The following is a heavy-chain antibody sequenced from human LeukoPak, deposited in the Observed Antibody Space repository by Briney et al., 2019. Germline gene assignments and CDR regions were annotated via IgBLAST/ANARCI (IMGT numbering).Heavy chain of an antibody. CDR3: ARDGVGAAAGWVVGIFDY. J-gene: IGHJ4*02. CDR2: IYSGDTT. V-gene: IGHV3-53*01. D-gene: IGHD6-13*01. Sequence: GGSLRLSCVASGFTVSSNYMSWVRQAPGKGLEWVSLIYSGDTTHYADSVKGRFTISRDNAKSSLYLQMNSLRAEDTAVYYCARDGVGAAAGWVVGIFDYWGQGTLVTVSS. CDR1: GFTVSSNY.